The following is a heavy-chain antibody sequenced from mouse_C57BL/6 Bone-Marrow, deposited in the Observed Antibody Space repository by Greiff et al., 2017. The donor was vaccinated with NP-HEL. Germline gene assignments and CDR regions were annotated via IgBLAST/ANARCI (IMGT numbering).Heavy chain of an antibody. V-gene: IGHV1-64*01. J-gene: IGHJ3*01. D-gene: IGHD2-3*01. CDR2: IHPNSGST. CDR3: ARWLLPFAY. CDR1: GYTFTSYW. Sequence: QVHVKQPGAELVKPGASVKLSCKASGYTFTSYWMHWVKQRPGQGLEWIGMIHPNSGSTNYNEKFKSKATLTVDKSSSTAYMQLSSLTSEDSAVYYCARWLLPFAYWGQGTLVTVSA.